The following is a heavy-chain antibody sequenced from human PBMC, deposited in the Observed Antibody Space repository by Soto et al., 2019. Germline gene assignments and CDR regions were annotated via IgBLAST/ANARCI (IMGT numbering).Heavy chain of an antibody. D-gene: IGHD2-21*02. Sequence: QVQLVQSGAEVKKPGSSVKVSCKTSGGTFTDYNINWVRQAPGQGLEWMGRIIPFLRTANYAQKFQGRLTITADKSTTTGYMELRSLRSEDTAIYYCVRSTFCGGDCYPRLGPWGQGSLVTVSS. CDR3: VRSTFCGGDCYPRLGP. CDR1: GGTFTDYN. CDR2: IIPFLRTA. J-gene: IGHJ5*02. V-gene: IGHV1-69*08.